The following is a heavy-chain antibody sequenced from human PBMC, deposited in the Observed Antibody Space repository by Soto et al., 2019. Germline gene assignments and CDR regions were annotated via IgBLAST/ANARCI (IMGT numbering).Heavy chain of an antibody. Sequence: QVQLVESGGGVVQPGRSLRLTCAASGFIFSGSGMHWVRQAPGKGLEWVALVSNDGIRKYYGDSVKGRFTISRDNAENTLYLQMNSLRAEDTAVYYCARWVGGSMDDNSGNYDSWGQGTRVTVS. V-gene: IGHV3-30*03. CDR2: VSNDGIRK. CDR1: GFIFSGSG. CDR3: ARWVGGSMDDNSGNYDS. J-gene: IGHJ5*01. D-gene: IGHD3-22*01.